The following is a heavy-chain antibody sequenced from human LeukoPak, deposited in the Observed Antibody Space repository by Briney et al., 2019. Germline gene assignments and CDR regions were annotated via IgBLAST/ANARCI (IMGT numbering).Heavy chain of an antibody. CDR2: IYPGDSDT. V-gene: IGHV5-51*01. CDR1: GYKFANYW. D-gene: IGHD3-10*01. CDR3: ARGREFHRRSFDS. Sequence: GESLKISCQASGYKFANYWIAWVRQMPGEGLEWIGNIYPGDSDTRYSPSFQGQVPISADKSTNTAYLQWSRLKASDTAMYYCARGREFHRRSFDSWGQGTLFTVSS. J-gene: IGHJ4*02.